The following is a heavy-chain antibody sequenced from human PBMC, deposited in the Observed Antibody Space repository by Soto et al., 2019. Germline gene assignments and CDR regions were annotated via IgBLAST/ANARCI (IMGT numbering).Heavy chain of an antibody. V-gene: IGHV3-30*18. Sequence: PGGSLRLSCAASGFTFSSYGMHWVRQAPGKGLEWVAVISYDGSNKYYADSVKGRFTISRDNSKNTLYLQMNSLRAEDTAVYYCAKAPEPIAVAVTWFAPWGQGTLVTVSS. CDR3: AKAPEPIAVAVTWFAP. CDR2: ISYDGSNK. J-gene: IGHJ5*02. CDR1: GFTFSSYG. D-gene: IGHD6-19*01.